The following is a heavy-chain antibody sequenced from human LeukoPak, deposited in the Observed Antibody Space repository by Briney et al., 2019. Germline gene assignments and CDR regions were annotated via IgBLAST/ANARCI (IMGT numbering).Heavy chain of an antibody. CDR1: DFTFSSYT. CDR2: IGSGSSAI. D-gene: IGHD2-8*01. Sequence: GSLRLSCAASDFTFSSYTMNWVRQAPGKGLEWVSSIGSGSSAIYYADSVKGRFTISRDNAKNSLYLQMNSLRDEDTAVYYCARVKGVFAPFDSWGQGTLVTVSS. J-gene: IGHJ4*02. V-gene: IGHV3-48*02. CDR3: ARVKGVFAPFDS.